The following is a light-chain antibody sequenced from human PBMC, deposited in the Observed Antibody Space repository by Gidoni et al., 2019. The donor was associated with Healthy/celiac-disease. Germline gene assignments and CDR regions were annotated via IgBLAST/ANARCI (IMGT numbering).Light chain of an antibody. Sequence: GDRVTITCRASQSISSWLAWYQQKPGKAPKLLIYDASSLESGVPSRFSGSGSGTEFTPTISSLQPDDFATYYCQQYNSYPWTFGQGTKVEIK. CDR1: QSISSW. V-gene: IGKV1-5*01. J-gene: IGKJ1*01. CDR3: QQYNSYPWT. CDR2: DAS.